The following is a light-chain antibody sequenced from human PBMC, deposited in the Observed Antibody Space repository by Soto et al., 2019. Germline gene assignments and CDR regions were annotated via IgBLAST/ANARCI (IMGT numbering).Light chain of an antibody. V-gene: IGLV2-14*01. J-gene: IGLJ2*01. Sequence: QSALTHPASVSVSPGQSITISGTGTSSDVGGYNYVSWYQQHPGKAPKLMIYDVSNRPSGVSNRFSGSKSGNTASLTISVLQAEDEADYYCSSYTSSSTRVFGGGTKLTVL. CDR3: SSYTSSSTRV. CDR2: DVS. CDR1: SSDVGGYNY.